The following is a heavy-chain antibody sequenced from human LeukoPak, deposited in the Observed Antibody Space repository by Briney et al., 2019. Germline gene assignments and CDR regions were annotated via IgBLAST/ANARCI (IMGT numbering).Heavy chain of an antibody. CDR2: ISGSGGST. CDR1: GFTFSSYG. V-gene: IGHV3-23*01. D-gene: IGHD3-10*01. Sequence: GGSLRLSCAASGFTFSSYGMSWVRQAPGKGLEWVSAISGSGGSTYYADSVKGRFTISRDNSKNTLYLQMNSLRAEDTAVYYCALKGITMVRGAYYIDVWGKGTTVTISS. CDR3: ALKGITMVRGAYYIDV. J-gene: IGHJ6*03.